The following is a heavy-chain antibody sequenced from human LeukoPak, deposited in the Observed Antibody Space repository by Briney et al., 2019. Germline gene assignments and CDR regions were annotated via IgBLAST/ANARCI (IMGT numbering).Heavy chain of an antibody. Sequence: GRSLRLSCAASGFTFSSYAMHWVRQAPGKGLEWVAVISYDGSNKYYADSVKGRFTISRDNSKNTLYLQMNSLRAEDTAVYYCARVGAVADNYHYGMDVWGQGTTVTVSS. D-gene: IGHD6-19*01. CDR3: ARVGAVADNYHYGMDV. V-gene: IGHV3-30-3*01. J-gene: IGHJ6*02. CDR2: ISYDGSNK. CDR1: GFTFSSYA.